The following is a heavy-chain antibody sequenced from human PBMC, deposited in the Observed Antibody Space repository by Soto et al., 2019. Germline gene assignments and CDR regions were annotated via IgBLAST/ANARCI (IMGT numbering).Heavy chain of an antibody. Sequence: KSGGSLRLSCAASGFTLSNAWMSWVRQAPGKGLEWVGRIKSKTDGGTTDYAAPVKGRFTISRDDSKNTLYLQMNSLKTEDTAVYYCTTEAAMANFDYWGQGTLVTVSS. CDR3: TTEAAMANFDY. J-gene: IGHJ4*02. D-gene: IGHD5-18*01. CDR1: GFTLSNAW. V-gene: IGHV3-15*01. CDR2: IKSKTDGGTT.